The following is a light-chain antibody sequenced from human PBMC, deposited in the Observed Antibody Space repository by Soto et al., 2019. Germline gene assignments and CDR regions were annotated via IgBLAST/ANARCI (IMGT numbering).Light chain of an antibody. Sequence: QSVLTQPASVSGSPGQSITISCTGTSSDVGGYNYVSWYQQHPGKAPKLMIYDVSTRPSGVSNRFSGSKSGNTASLTISGLQAEDEADYYCSSYTSSSTSHVVFGGGTKLTVL. J-gene: IGLJ2*01. V-gene: IGLV2-14*01. CDR2: DVS. CDR3: SSYTSSSTSHVV. CDR1: SSDVGGYNY.